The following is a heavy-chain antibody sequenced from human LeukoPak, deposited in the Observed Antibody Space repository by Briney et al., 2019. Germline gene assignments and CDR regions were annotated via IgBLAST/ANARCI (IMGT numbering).Heavy chain of an antibody. D-gene: IGHD3-3*01. Sequence: PSETLSLTCTVSGGSISSSSYYWGWIRQPPGKGLEWIGSIYYSGSTNYNPSLKSRVTISVDTSKNQFSLKLSSVTAADTAVYYCARHGAVGDDFWSGYPFDYWGQGTLVTVSS. CDR2: IYYSGST. CDR1: GGSISSSSYY. V-gene: IGHV4-39*01. CDR3: ARHGAVGDDFWSGYPFDY. J-gene: IGHJ4*02.